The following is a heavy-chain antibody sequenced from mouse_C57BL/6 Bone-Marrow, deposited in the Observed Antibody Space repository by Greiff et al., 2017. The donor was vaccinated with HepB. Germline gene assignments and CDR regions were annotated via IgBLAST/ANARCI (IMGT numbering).Heavy chain of an antibody. J-gene: IGHJ1*03. Sequence: DVKLQESGPGLVKPSQSLSLTCSVTGYSITSGYYWNWIRQFPGNKLEWMGYISYDGSNNYNPSLKNRISITRDTSKNQFFLKLNSVTTEDTATYYCAREGTTVVGGGYFDVWGTGTTVTVSS. D-gene: IGHD1-1*01. CDR2: ISYDGSN. CDR1: GYSITSGYY. CDR3: AREGTTVVGGGYFDV. V-gene: IGHV3-6*01.